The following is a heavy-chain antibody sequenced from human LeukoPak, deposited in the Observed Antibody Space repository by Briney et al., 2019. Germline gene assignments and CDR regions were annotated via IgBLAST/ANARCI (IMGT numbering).Heavy chain of an antibody. CDR1: GGSISSSSYS. CDR3: ARRGVVVIISWFDP. CDR2: IYYSGST. J-gene: IGHJ5*02. Sequence: SETLSLTCTVSGGSISSSSYSWGWIRQPPGKGLEWIGSIYYSGSTYYNPSLKSRVTISVDTSKNQFSLKLSSVTAADTAVYYCARRGVVVIISWFDPWGQGTLVTVSS. V-gene: IGHV4-39*01. D-gene: IGHD3-22*01.